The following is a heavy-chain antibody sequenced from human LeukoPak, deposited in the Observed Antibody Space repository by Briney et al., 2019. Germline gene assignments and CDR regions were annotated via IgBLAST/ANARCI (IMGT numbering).Heavy chain of an antibody. J-gene: IGHJ5*02. CDR3: ARDISGGSSWYGNWFDP. CDR1: GYTFTSYD. D-gene: IGHD6-13*01. Sequence: ASVKVSCKASGYTFTSYDINWVRQATGQGLEWMGWMNPNSGNTGYAQKFQGRVTMTRDTSISTAYMELSGLRSDDTAVYYCARDISGGSSWYGNWFDPWGQGTLVTVSS. CDR2: MNPNSGNT. V-gene: IGHV1-8*01.